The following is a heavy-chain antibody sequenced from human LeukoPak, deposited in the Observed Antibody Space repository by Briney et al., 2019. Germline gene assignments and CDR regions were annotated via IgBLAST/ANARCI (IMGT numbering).Heavy chain of an antibody. CDR1: GDSISSNTYY. CDR2: INHSGST. CDR3: ARRVRGYSYGFS. D-gene: IGHD5-18*01. V-gene: IGHV4-39*07. Sequence: SETLSLTCTVSGDSISSNTYYWGWIRQPPGKGLEWIGEINHSGSTNYNPSLKSRVTISVDTSKNQFSLKLSSVAAADTAVYYCARRVRGYSYGFSWGQGTLVTVSS. J-gene: IGHJ4*02.